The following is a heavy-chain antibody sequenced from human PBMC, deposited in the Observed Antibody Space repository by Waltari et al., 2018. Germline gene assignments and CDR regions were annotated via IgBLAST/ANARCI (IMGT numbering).Heavy chain of an antibody. Sequence: QVQLVQSGAEVKKPGSSVKVSCKASGGTFRSYAISWVRQAPGQGLEWMGWINTNTGNPTYAQGFTGRFVFSMDTSVSTAYLQISSRKAEDTAVYYCARDRGEISSSYDYWGQGTLVTVSS. D-gene: IGHD6-13*01. CDR1: GGTFRSYA. J-gene: IGHJ4*02. CDR3: ARDRGEISSSYDY. CDR2: INTNTGNP. V-gene: IGHV7-4-1*02.